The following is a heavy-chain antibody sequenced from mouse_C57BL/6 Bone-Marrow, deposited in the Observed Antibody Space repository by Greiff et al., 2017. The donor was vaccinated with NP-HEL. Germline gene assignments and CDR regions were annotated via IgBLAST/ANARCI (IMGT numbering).Heavy chain of an antibody. Sequence: EVQLQQSGPELVKPGASVKISCKASGYSFTGYYMNWVKQSPEKSLEWIGEINPSTGGTTYNQKFKAKATLTVDKSSSTAYMQLKSLTSEDSAVYYCARRRTTVVATRYFDVWGTGTTVTVSS. D-gene: IGHD1-1*01. CDR2: INPSTGGT. CDR1: GYSFTGYY. J-gene: IGHJ1*03. V-gene: IGHV1-42*01. CDR3: ARRRTTVVATRYFDV.